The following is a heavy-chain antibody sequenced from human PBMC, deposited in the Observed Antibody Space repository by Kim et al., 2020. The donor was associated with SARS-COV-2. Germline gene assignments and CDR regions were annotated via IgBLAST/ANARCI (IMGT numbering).Heavy chain of an antibody. CDR3: AKTYFYDSSDYYHPPGDWYFDL. V-gene: IGHV3-30*18. J-gene: IGHJ2*01. CDR1: GFTFSSYG. CDR2: ISYDETNK. D-gene: IGHD3-22*01. Sequence: GGSLRLSCAASGFTFSSYGMHWVRQAPGKGLEWVAIISYDETNKHYADSVKGRFTISRDNSKNTLHLQMNSLRVEDTAVYYCAKTYFYDSSDYYHPPGDWYFDLWGRGTLVTVSS.